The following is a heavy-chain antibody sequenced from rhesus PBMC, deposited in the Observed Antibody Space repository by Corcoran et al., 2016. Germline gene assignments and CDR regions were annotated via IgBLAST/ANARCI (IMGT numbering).Heavy chain of an antibody. J-gene: IGHJ2*01. CDR2: INGNSGST. D-gene: IGHD2-21*01. Sequence: QVQLQESGPGLVKPSETLSLTCTVSGASISSNWWNWIRQPPGKGLEWIGEINGNSGSTNYNPSLKSRVTISKDASKNQFSLKLSSVTAADTAMYFCARDRVGYFDLWGPGTPITISS. CDR1: GASISSNW. CDR3: ARDRVGYFDL. V-gene: IGHV4-80*01.